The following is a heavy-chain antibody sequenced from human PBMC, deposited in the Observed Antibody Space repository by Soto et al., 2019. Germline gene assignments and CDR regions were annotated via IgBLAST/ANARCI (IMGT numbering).Heavy chain of an antibody. J-gene: IGHJ4*02. V-gene: IGHV3-30*18. CDR2: ISYDGSNK. CDR3: AKDIQAGHFDY. D-gene: IGHD6-13*01. Sequence: GGSLRLSCAASGFTFSSYGMHWVRQAPGKGLEWVAVISYDGSNKYYADSVKGRFTISRDNPKNTLYLQMNSLRAEDTAVYYCAKDIQAGHFDYWGQGTLVTVSS. CDR1: GFTFSSYG.